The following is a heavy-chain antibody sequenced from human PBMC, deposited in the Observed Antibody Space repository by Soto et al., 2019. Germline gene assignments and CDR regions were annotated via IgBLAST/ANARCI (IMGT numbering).Heavy chain of an antibody. Sequence: SETLSLTCAVSGGSISSGGYSWSWIRQPPGKGLEWIGYIYHSGSTYYNPSLKSRVTISVDTSKNQFSLKLSSVTAADTAVYYCARERRSSWPDSNWFDPWGQGTLVTVSS. V-gene: IGHV4-30-2*01. CDR1: GGSISSGGYS. CDR2: IYHSGST. CDR3: ARERRSSWPDSNWFDP. D-gene: IGHD6-13*01. J-gene: IGHJ5*02.